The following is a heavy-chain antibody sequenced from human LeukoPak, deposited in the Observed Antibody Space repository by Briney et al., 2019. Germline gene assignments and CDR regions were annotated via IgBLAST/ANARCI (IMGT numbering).Heavy chain of an antibody. CDR2: INHSGST. V-gene: IGHV4-34*01. CDR1: GGSFSGYY. J-gene: IGHJ5*02. Sequence: SETLSLTCAVYGGSFSGYYWSWIRQPPVKGLEWIGEINHSGSTNYNPSLKSRVTISVDTSKNQFSLKLSSVTAADTAVYYCARRFSSSWYSWFDPWGQGTLVTVSS. CDR3: ARRFSSSWYSWFDP. D-gene: IGHD6-13*01.